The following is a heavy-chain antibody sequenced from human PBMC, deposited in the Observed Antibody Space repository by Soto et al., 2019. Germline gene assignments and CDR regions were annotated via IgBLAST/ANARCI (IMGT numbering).Heavy chain of an antibody. J-gene: IGHJ6*02. CDR3: ARHDWARFYGMDV. CDR2: AYYSGST. Sequence: SETLSLTCSVSGSSIITSYYWGWIRQSHEKVLEWIGSAYYSGSTYYNPSLKSRVTIFVDTSKSQFSLMLGSVTAADTAVYYCARHDWARFYGMDVWGQGTTVTVSS. D-gene: IGHD2-21*01. V-gene: IGHV4-39*01. CDR1: GSSIITSYY.